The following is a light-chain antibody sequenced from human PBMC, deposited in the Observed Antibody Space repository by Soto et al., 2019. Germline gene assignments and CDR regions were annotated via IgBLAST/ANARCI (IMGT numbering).Light chain of an antibody. J-gene: IGKJ1*01. V-gene: IGKV3-20*01. Sequence: EIVLTQSPGTLSLSPVERATLSCRASQSVISTYLAWYQQKPGQAPRLLIYGASSRATGIPDRFSGSGSGTDFTLTISRLEPEDFAVYYCQQYGSLSWTFGQGTKVDIK. CDR1: QSVISTY. CDR2: GAS. CDR3: QQYGSLSWT.